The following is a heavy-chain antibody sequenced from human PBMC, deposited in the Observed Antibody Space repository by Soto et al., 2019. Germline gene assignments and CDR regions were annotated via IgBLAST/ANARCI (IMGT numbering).Heavy chain of an antibody. CDR3: AHSPATSYYDATGYSPGADYFQH. D-gene: IGHD3-9*01. V-gene: IGHV2-5*01. J-gene: IGHJ1*01. CDR2: IYLNDDK. Sequence: QVTLKESGPTLVKPTQTLTLTCTFSGFSLSTSGVGVGWIRKPPGKALECLALIYLNDDKRYSPSLNSMITITKDTSKSLVVLTMTNVDPVDTATYYCAHSPATSYYDATGYSPGADYFQHWGQGTLVTVSS. CDR1: GFSLSTSGVG.